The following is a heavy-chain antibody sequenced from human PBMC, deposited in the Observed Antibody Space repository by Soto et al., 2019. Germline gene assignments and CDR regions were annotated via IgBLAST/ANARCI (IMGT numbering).Heavy chain of an antibody. CDR3: ARDRRGTIFGVARGYFDY. V-gene: IGHV4-31*03. J-gene: IGHJ4*02. D-gene: IGHD3-3*01. CDR1: GGSISSGGYY. CDR2: IYYSGST. Sequence: PSETLSLTCTVSGGSISSGGYYWSWIRQHPGKGLERIGYIYYSGSTYYNPSLKSRVTISVDTSKNQFSLKLSSVTAADTAVYYCARDRRGTIFGVARGYFDYWGQGTLVTVSS.